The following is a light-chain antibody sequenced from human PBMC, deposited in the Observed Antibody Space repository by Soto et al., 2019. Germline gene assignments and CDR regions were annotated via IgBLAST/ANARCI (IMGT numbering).Light chain of an antibody. J-gene: IGKJ5*01. CDR2: NAS. Sequence: DVELTQSPLSLPVTLGQPASISCRSSKSLVYSDGDSYLDWFQQRPGQSPRRLIYNASNRASGVPDRFSGSGSVTDFTLKISRVEAEDVGIYYCMQASHWPRTFGQGTRMEIK. V-gene: IGKV2-30*01. CDR3: MQASHWPRT. CDR1: KSLVYSDGDSY.